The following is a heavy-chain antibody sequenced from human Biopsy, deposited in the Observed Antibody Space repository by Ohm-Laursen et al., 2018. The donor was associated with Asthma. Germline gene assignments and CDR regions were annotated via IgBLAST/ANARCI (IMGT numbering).Heavy chain of an antibody. V-gene: IGHV3-23*01. CDR3: AKRGSYFDY. J-gene: IGHJ4*02. Sequence: SLRLSCAASGFNFINAWMNWLRQAPGKGLEWVSAISGSGGSTYYADSVKGRFTISRGKSKNTLYMQMNSLRAEDTAVYYCAKRGSYFDYWGQGTLVTVSS. D-gene: IGHD1-26*01. CDR1: GFNFINAW. CDR2: ISGSGGST.